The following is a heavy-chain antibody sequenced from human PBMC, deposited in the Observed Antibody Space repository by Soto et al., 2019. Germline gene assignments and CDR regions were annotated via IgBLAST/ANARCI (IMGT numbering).Heavy chain of an antibody. V-gene: IGHV3-74*01. CDR1: GFTFSSYW. Sequence: EVQLVESGGGLVQPGGSLRLSCAASGFTFSSYWMHWVRQAPGKGLVWVSRINSDGSSTSYADSVKGRFTISRDNAKNTLYLQKNSLRAEDTAVYYCARDGDYDILTGSTLDAFDIWGQGTMVTVSS. D-gene: IGHD3-9*01. CDR3: ARDGDYDILTGSTLDAFDI. CDR2: INSDGSST. J-gene: IGHJ3*02.